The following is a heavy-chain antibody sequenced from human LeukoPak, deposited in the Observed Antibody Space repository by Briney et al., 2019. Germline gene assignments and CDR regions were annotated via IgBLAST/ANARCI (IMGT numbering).Heavy chain of an antibody. J-gene: IGHJ5*02. CDR3: AKGDGSGSYYASDWFDP. V-gene: IGHV3-23*01. CDR1: GFTFSSYA. Sequence: GGSLRLSCAASGFTFSSYAMSWVRQALGKGLEWVSAISGSGGSTYYADSVKGRFTISRDNSKNTLYLQMNSLRAEDTAVYYCAKGDGSGSYYASDWFDPWGQGTLVTVSS. D-gene: IGHD3-10*01. CDR2: ISGSGGST.